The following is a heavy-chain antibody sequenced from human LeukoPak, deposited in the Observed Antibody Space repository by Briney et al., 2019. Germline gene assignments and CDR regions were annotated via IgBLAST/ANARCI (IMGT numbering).Heavy chain of an antibody. CDR3: AAELNYYYDSSGYYFDASDI. V-gene: IGHV1-58*02. D-gene: IGHD3-22*01. J-gene: IGHJ3*02. CDR1: GFTFSTSG. CDR2: IVVGSGNT. Sequence: ASVKVSCKTSGFTFSTSGIQWVRQARGQRLEWIGWIVVGSGNTKYAQKFQERVTITGDMFTSTAYMELSSLRSEDTAVYYCAAELNYYYDSSGYYFDASDIWGQGTMVTVSS.